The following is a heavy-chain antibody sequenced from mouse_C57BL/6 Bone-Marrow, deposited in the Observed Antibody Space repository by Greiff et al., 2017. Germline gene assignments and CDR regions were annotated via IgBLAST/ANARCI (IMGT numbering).Heavy chain of an antibody. J-gene: IGHJ3*01. D-gene: IGHD2-3*01. Sequence: QVQLQQPGAELVKPGASVTLSCKASGYTFTSYWMHWVKQRPGQGLEWIGMIHPNSGSTNYNEKFKSKATLTVDKSSSTAYMQLSSLTSEDSAVYYCARVGWLLLRFAYWGQGTLVTVSA. CDR3: ARVGWLLLRFAY. CDR2: IHPNSGST. CDR1: GYTFTSYW. V-gene: IGHV1-64*01.